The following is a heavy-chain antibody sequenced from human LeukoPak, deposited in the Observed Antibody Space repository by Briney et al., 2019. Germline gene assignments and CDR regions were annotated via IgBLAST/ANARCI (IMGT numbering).Heavy chain of an antibody. CDR1: GFTFDNCA. D-gene: IGHD6-19*01. J-gene: IGHJ1*01. CDR3: AKFGGAIAVAATRYFQH. CDR2: IRGTGGNT. V-gene: IGHV3-23*01. Sequence: GKSLRLSCAASGFTFDNCAMNCVRQSPGKGLEWVSGIRGTGGNTYYTDTVKGRFTISRDNSKNTLYLQMNSLRAEDTAVYYCAKFGGAIAVAATRYFQHWGQGTLVTVSS.